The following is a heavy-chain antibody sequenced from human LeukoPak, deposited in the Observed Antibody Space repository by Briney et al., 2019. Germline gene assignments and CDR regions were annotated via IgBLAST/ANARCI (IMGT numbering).Heavy chain of an antibody. D-gene: IGHD2-15*01. CDR2: ISAYNGNT. J-gene: IGHJ4*02. CDR1: GYTFTSYG. V-gene: IGHV1-18*01. CDR3: ARDRMVAATRLGDY. Sequence: ASVKVSCKASGYTFTSYGISRVRQAPGQGLEWMGWISAYNGNTNYAQRLQGRVTMTTDTSTSTAYMELRSLRSDDTAVYYCARDRMVAATRLGDYWGQGTLVTVTS.